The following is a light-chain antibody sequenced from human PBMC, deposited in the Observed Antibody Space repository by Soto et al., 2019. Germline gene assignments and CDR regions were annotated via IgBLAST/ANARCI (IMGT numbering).Light chain of an antibody. Sequence: QSVLTQPPSVSGAPGQRVTISCTGSSSNIGAGYDVHWYQQLPGTAPKLLIYGNNNRPSGVPDRFSGSKSGTSASLAITGLQAEDEAYYYCQSYDSSLSAYVFGGGTKLTVL. CDR2: GNN. CDR3: QSYDSSLSAYV. CDR1: SSNIGAGYD. V-gene: IGLV1-40*01. J-gene: IGLJ3*02.